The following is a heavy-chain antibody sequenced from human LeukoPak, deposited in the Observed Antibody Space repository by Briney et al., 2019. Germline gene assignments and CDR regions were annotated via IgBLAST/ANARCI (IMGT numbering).Heavy chain of an antibody. CDR1: GLTFSDYS. J-gene: IGHJ4*02. CDR2: ISAGGGST. Sequence: GGSLRLSCAASGLTFSDYSMTWVRPAPGKGLFWVSGISAGGGSTYYADSVKGRFTISRDHSRNTRYLQMNSLRAEDTAVYYCAKGAAGPEYWGQGTLVTVSS. CDR3: AKGAAGPEY. V-gene: IGHV3-23*01. D-gene: IGHD6-13*01.